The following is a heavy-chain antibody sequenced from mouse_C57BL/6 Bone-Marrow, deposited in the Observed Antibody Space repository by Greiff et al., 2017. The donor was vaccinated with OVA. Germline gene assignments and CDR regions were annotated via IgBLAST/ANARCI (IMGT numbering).Heavy chain of an antibody. CDR1: GFTFSSYA. D-gene: IGHD2-3*01. V-gene: IGHV5-4*03. CDR3: ARRDGYYDFDY. CDR2: ISDGGSYT. J-gene: IGHJ2*01. Sequence: EVKLMESGGGLVKPGGSLKLSCAASGFTFSSYAMSWVRQTPEKRLEWVATISDGGSYTYYPDNVKGRFTISRDNAKNTLYLQMSSLKSEDTAMYYCARRDGYYDFDYWGQGTTLTVSS.